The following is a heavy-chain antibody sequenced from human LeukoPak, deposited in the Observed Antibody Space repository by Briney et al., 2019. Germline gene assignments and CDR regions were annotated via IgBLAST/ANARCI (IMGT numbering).Heavy chain of an antibody. Sequence: ESGPTLVKPTQTLTLTCTFSGFSLTTSGVGVGWIRRPPGKALEWLALIYWDNNKLYSPSLRSRLTIAKDTSKNQVVLTMTNMDPVDTATYSCAHYGDYRFLYYFDHWGQGTLVTVSS. CDR2: IYWDNNK. CDR3: AHYGDYRFLYYFDH. J-gene: IGHJ4*02. V-gene: IGHV2-5*02. CDR1: GFSLTTSGVG. D-gene: IGHD4-17*01.